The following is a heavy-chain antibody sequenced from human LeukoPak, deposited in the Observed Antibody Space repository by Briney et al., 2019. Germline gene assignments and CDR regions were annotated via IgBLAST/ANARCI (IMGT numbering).Heavy chain of an antibody. CDR3: ARDSGSYYDY. V-gene: IGHV4-34*01. J-gene: IGHJ4*02. D-gene: IGHD1-26*01. Sequence: SETLSLTCAVYGGSFSGYYWSWIRQSPGKGLEWIGEINHSGSTNYNPSLKSRVTISVDTSKNQFSLKLSSVTAADTAVYYCARDSGSYYDYWGQGTLVTVSS. CDR2: INHSGST. CDR1: GGSFSGYY.